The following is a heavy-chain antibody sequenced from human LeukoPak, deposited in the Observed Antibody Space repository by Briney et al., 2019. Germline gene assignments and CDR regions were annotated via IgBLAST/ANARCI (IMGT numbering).Heavy chain of an antibody. Sequence: ASVKVSCKASGYTFTSYYMHWVRQAPGQGLEWMGIINPSGGSTSYAQKFQGRVTMTRDTSTSTVYMEPSSLRSEDTAVYYCARAVGYYGSGSSNDYWGQGTLVTVSS. CDR3: ARAVGYYGSGSSNDY. V-gene: IGHV1-46*01. J-gene: IGHJ4*02. CDR1: GYTFTSYY. D-gene: IGHD3-10*01. CDR2: INPSGGST.